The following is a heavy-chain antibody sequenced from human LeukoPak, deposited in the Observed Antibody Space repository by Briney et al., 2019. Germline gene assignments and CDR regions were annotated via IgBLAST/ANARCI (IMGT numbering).Heavy chain of an antibody. CDR3: VREHYFYHMDG. Sequence: PGRSLRLSCAASGFTFSNYHMHWVRQAPGKGLEWVAVITYDAKNKYYADSVRGRFTISRDNSKNTLHLQMNSLRAEDTAVYYCVREHYFYHMDGWGEGTTVTVSS. CDR1: GFTFSNYH. J-gene: IGHJ6*03. V-gene: IGHV3-30*03. CDR2: ITYDAKNK.